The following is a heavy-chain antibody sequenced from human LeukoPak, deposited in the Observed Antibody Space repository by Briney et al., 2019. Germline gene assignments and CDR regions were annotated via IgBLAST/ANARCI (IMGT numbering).Heavy chain of an antibody. CDR2: IWYDGSNK. CDR1: GFTFSSYG. Sequence: GGSLRLSCAASGFTFSSYGMHWVRQAPGKGLEWVAVIWYDGSNKYYADSVKGRFTISRDNSKNTLYLQMNSLRAEDTAVYYCAKDYVQLWPKPCNWFDPWGQGTLVTVSS. V-gene: IGHV3-33*06. CDR3: AKDYVQLWPKPCNWFDP. J-gene: IGHJ5*02. D-gene: IGHD5-18*01.